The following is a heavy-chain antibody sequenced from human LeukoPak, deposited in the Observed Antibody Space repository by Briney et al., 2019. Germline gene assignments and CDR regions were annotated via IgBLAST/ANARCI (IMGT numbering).Heavy chain of an antibody. Sequence: SVKVSCKASGGTFSSYAISWVRQAPGQGLEWMEGIIPIFGTANYAQKFQGRVTITTDESTSTAYMELSSLRSEDTAVYYCARDSSRVAGSYYYYYYMDVWGKGTTVTVSS. J-gene: IGHJ6*03. D-gene: IGHD6-19*01. CDR2: IIPIFGTA. V-gene: IGHV1-69*05. CDR1: GGTFSSYA. CDR3: ARDSSRVAGSYYYYYYMDV.